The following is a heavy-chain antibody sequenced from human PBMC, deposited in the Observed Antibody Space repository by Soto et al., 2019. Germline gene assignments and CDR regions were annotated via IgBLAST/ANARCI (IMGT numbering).Heavy chain of an antibody. CDR3: AHRAYYYGSGSYYTH. V-gene: IGHV2-5*02. CDR1: GFSLSTREVG. D-gene: IGHD3-10*01. CDR2: IYWDDDK. Sequence: SGPTLVNPTQTLTLTCTFSGFSLSTREVGVGWIRQPPGKALEWLALIYWDDDKRYRPSLKSRLTTVKDTSKNLVILIMTNMDPEDTATYYCAHRAYYYGSGSYYTHWGQGILVTVSS. J-gene: IGHJ4*02.